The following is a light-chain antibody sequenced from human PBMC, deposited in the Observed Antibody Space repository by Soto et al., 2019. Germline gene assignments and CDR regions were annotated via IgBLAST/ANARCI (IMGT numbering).Light chain of an antibody. CDR3: QQYAGSLRT. V-gene: IGKV3-20*01. Sequence: EIVLTQSPGTLSLSPGERATLSCRASQSVSSRSLAWYQQKPGQAPRLLISDASNRAADIPDRFSGSGSGTDFTLTINRLEPEDFAVYYCQQYAGSLRTFGQGTKVEIK. CDR1: QSVSSRS. J-gene: IGKJ1*01. CDR2: DAS.